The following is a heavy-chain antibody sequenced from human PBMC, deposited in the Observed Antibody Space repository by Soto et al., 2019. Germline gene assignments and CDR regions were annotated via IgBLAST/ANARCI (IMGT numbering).Heavy chain of an antibody. CDR1: GGSISSGNYY. CDR3: ARTTVNTFIDSLNWYFDP. V-gene: IGHV4-31*03. D-gene: IGHD4-17*01. Sequence: TLSLTCTVSGGSISSGNYYWSWIRQHPGKGLEWIGYIYYSGSTYYNPSLKSRVTISVDTPKNQYSLRLSSVTAADTAVYYCARTTVNTFIDSLNWYFDPWGCGTLVTVSS. J-gene: IGHJ2*01. CDR2: IYYSGST.